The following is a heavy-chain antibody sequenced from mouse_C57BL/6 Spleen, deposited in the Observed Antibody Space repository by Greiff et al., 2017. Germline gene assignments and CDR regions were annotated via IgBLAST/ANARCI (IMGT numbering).Heavy chain of an antibody. Sequence: QVQLQQPGAELVMPGASVKLSCKASGYTFTSYWMHWVKQRPGQGLEWIGEIDPSDSYTNYNQKFKGKSTLTVDKSSSTAYMQLSSLTSEDSAVYYCASSITTVVPAYWGQGTLVTVSA. D-gene: IGHD1-1*01. CDR3: ASSITTVVPAY. CDR1: GYTFTSYW. V-gene: IGHV1-69*01. CDR2: IDPSDSYT. J-gene: IGHJ3*01.